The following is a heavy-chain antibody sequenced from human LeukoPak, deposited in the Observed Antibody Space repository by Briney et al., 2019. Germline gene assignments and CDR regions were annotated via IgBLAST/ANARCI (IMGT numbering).Heavy chain of an antibody. CDR3: ARDQTAVTGVWGTIDY. CDR1: GFTFSSYW. CDR2: IKQDGSEK. V-gene: IGHV3-7*01. D-gene: IGHD2-8*02. Sequence: GGSLRLSCAASGFTFSSYWMSWVRQAPGKGLEWVANIKQDGSEKYYVDSVKGRFTISRDNSKKTLYLQMNSLRTEDTAVYYCARDQTAVTGVWGTIDYWGQGTLVTVSS. J-gene: IGHJ4*02.